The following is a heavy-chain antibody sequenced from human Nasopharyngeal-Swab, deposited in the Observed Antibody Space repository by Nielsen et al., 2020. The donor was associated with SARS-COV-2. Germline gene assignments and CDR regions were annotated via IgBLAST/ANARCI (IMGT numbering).Heavy chain of an antibody. CDR3: ARVAAAGGDV. V-gene: IGHV4-59*13. Sequence: PGKGLEWIGYIYYSGSTNYNPSLKSQVTISVDTSKNQFSLKLSSVTAADTAVYYCARVAAAGGDVWGQGTTVTVSS. J-gene: IGHJ6*02. CDR2: IYYSGST. D-gene: IGHD6-13*01.